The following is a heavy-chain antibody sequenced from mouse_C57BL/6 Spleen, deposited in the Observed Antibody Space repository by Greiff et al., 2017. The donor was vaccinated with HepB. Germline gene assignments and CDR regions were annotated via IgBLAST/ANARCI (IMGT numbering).Heavy chain of an antibody. J-gene: IGHJ4*01. Sequence: EVQRVESGGGLVKPGGSLKLSCAASGFTFSSYAMSWVRQTPEKRLEWVATISDGGSYTYYPDNVKGRFTITRDNTKNNLYLQMSHLKTEDTAMYYCAREIYYDYDGGYAMDYWGQGTSVTVSS. D-gene: IGHD2-4*01. CDR2: ISDGGSYT. V-gene: IGHV5-4*01. CDR3: AREIYYDYDGGYAMDY. CDR1: GFTFSSYA.